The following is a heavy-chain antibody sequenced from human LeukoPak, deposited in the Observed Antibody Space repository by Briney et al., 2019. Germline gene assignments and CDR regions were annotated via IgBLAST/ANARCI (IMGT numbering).Heavy chain of an antibody. CDR2: ISVGSKTI. Sequence: GGSLRLSCAASGFTFSTYSMNWVRQVPGKGLEWVSYISVGSKTIYYADSVKGRFTVSRDDAKNSLYLQMNSLRDEDTAMYYCARDIDYWGQGTLVTVSS. J-gene: IGHJ4*02. CDR1: GFTFSTYS. CDR3: ARDIDY. V-gene: IGHV3-48*02.